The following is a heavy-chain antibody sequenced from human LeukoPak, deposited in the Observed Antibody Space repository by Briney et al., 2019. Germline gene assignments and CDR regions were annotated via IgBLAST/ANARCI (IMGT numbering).Heavy chain of an antibody. CDR2: NNPNSGGT. D-gene: IGHD3-3*01. V-gene: IGHV1-2*02. J-gene: IGHJ5*02. CDR1: GYTFIGYY. CDR3: ARDWREALGPRWFDP. Sequence: ASVKVSCKASGYTFIGYYIHWVRQAPGQGLEWMGWNNPNSGGTRYAQKFQGRVTMTRDTSISTAYMELSRLSSDDTAVYFCARDWREALGPRWFDPWGQGALVSVSS.